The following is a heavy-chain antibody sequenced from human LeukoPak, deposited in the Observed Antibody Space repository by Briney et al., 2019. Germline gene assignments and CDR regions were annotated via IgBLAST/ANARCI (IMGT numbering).Heavy chain of an antibody. Sequence: GGSLRLSCAASGFTFSSYSMNWVRQAPGKGLEWVSSISNSSSYIYYAHSVKGRFTISRHNAKNSLYLQMNSLRAEDTAVYYCAGGIVVVPAAIPLYYYYGMDVWGQGTTVTVSS. CDR3: AGGIVVVPAAIPLYYYYGMDV. D-gene: IGHD2-2*01. CDR2: ISNSSSYI. J-gene: IGHJ6*02. V-gene: IGHV3-21*01. CDR1: GFTFSSYS.